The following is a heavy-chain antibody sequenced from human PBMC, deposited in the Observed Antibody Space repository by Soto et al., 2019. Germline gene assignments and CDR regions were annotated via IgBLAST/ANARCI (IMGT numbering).Heavy chain of an antibody. CDR3: ARQSGGYYYYGVDV. D-gene: IGHD1-26*01. CDR2: IYYSGTT. V-gene: IGHV4-59*08. Sequence: SETLSLTCTVSGGSISDYYWSWIRQPPGKGLEWIGYIYYSGTTNYSPSLKSRVTISVDTSKNQFSLKLSSVTAADSAIYYCARQSGGYYYYGVDVWGQGTTVTVSS. CDR1: GGSISDYY. J-gene: IGHJ6*02.